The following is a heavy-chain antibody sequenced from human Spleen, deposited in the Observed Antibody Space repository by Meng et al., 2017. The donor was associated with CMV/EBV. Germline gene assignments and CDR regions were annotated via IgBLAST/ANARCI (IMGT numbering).Heavy chain of an antibody. CDR3: ARDRPKWELPVDY. J-gene: IGHJ4*02. Sequence: ASVKVSCKASGYTFSGYYMHWVRQAPGQGLEWMGWINPNSGGANYAQKFQGRVTMTRDTSISTAYMELSRLRSDDTAVYYCARDRPKWELPVDYWGQGTLVTVSS. D-gene: IGHD1-26*01. CDR2: INPNSGGA. CDR1: GYTFSGYY. V-gene: IGHV1-2*02.